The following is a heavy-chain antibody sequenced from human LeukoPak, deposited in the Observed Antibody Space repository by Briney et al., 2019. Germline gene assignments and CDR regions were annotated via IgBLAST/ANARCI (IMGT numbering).Heavy chain of an antibody. CDR1: GYTFTGYY. Sequence: ASVKVSCKASGYTFTGYYMHWVRQAPGQGLEWMGWINPNGGGTNYAQKFQGRVTMTRDTSISTAYMELSRLRSDDTAVCYCVTNLKKSSGWFFAPYPFDYWGQGTLVTVSS. V-gene: IGHV1-2*02. J-gene: IGHJ4*02. D-gene: IGHD6-19*01. CDR3: VTNLKKSSGWFFAPYPFDY. CDR2: INPNGGGT.